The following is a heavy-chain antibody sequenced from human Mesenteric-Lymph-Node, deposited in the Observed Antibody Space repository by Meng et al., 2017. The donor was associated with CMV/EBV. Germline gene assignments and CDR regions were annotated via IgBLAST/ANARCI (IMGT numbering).Heavy chain of an antibody. CDR3: ARGREYCGGDCYAGFEDY. CDR1: GYTFTSYY. J-gene: IGHJ4*02. D-gene: IGHD2-21*01. V-gene: IGHV1-46*01. Sequence: APVKVSCKASGYTFTSYYIHWVRQAPGQGLEWMGIINPSGGGTRYAQKFQGRVTVTRDTSTSTVYMELSSLKSEDTAVYYCARGREYCGGDCYAGFEDYWGQGTLVTVSS. CDR2: INPSGGGT.